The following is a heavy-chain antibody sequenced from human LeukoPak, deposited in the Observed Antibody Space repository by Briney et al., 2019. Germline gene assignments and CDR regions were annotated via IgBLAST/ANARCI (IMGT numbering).Heavy chain of an antibody. CDR2: IYYSGST. CDR1: GGSISSSSYY. D-gene: IGHD6-19*01. Sequence: SETLSLTCTVSGGSISSSSYYWGWIRQPPGKGLEWIGSIYYSGSTYYNPSLKSRVTISVDTSKNQFYLKLSSVTAADTAVYYFARRRIGWWMYYFDYWGQGTLVTVSS. J-gene: IGHJ4*02. CDR3: ARRRIGWWMYYFDY. V-gene: IGHV4-39*01.